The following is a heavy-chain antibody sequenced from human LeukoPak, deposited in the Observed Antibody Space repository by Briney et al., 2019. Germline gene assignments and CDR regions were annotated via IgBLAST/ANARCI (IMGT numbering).Heavy chain of an antibody. V-gene: IGHV1-46*01. D-gene: IGHD2-2*01. CDR3: AIGYCSSTSCRGFDP. CDR1: GYTFTSYY. CDR2: INPSGGSS. J-gene: IGHJ5*02. Sequence: GASVKVSCKASGYTFTSYYMHWVRQAPGQGLEWMGVINPSGGSSSYAQKFQGRVTMTRDTSTTTVYMVLSSLRSEDTAIYYCAIGYCSSTSCRGFDPWGQGTLVTVSS.